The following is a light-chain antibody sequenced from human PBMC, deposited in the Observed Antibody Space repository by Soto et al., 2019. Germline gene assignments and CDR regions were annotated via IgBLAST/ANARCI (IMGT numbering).Light chain of an antibody. Sequence: QSVLTQPPSVSAAPGQTVTIACSGSKSNIGRNYISWYQQLPGTAPKLVIYDINKRPSGIGDRFSGSKSGTSAALGITGLQTGDEAYYFCASWDTNLSAVVFGGGTKLTDL. V-gene: IGLV1-51*01. CDR3: ASWDTNLSAVV. CDR1: KSNIGRNY. J-gene: IGLJ3*02. CDR2: DIN.